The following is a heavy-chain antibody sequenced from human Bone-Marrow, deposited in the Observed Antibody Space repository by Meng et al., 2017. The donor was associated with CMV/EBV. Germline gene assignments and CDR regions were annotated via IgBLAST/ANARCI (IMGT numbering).Heavy chain of an antibody. CDR3: ATVLRPADALEEGVVIFDY. CDR1: GGAVSSGSYY. Sequence: SDTLSLTFTVSGGAVSSGSYYWSWIRQPPGKGLEWIGYIYYSGSTNYNPSLKSRVTISVDTSQNQFSLKLSSVTAADTAVYYCATVLRPADALEEGVVIFDYCGQGTLVTVSS. D-gene: IGHD2-15*01. CDR2: IYYSGST. J-gene: IGHJ4*02. V-gene: IGHV4-61*01.